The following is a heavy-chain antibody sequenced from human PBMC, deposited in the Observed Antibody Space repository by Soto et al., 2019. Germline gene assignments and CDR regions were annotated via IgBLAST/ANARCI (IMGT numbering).Heavy chain of an antibody. CDR1: WFTVSSNY. J-gene: IGHJ4*02. D-gene: IGHD6-13*01. Sequence: GGSLRLSCASSWFTVSSNYMSWVRQAPGKGLEWVSVIYSGGSTYYADSVKGRFTISRDNSKNTLYLQMNSLRAEDTAVYYCARSSNSIAAAGTGFDYWGQGTLVTVSS. CDR3: ARSSNSIAAAGTGFDY. V-gene: IGHV3-53*01. CDR2: IYSGGST.